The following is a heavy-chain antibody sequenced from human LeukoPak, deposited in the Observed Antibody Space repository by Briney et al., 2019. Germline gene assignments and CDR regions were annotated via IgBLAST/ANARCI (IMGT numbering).Heavy chain of an antibody. D-gene: IGHD3-22*01. J-gene: IGHJ4*02. CDR2: ISSSGSTI. CDR1: GFTFSSYA. V-gene: IGHV3-11*01. CDR3: ARALSYYYDSSGYYVY. Sequence: PGGSLRLSCAASGFTFSSYAMSWIRQAPGKGLEWVSYISSSGSTIYYADSVKGRFTISRDNAKNSLYLQMNSLRAEDTAVYYCARALSYYYDSSGYYVYWGQGTLVTVSS.